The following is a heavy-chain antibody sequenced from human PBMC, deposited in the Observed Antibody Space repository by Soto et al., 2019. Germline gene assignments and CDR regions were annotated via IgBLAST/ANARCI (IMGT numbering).Heavy chain of an antibody. CDR2: VYHTGDT. D-gene: IGHD2-21*02. Sequence: SETLSLTCGVSGSTVASSRWWSWVRQSPGRGLEWIGNVYHTGDTNFNPSLQSRVTFSVDKSNNQFSLRLTSVTAADTAVYFCAREIVTAGGNNYFDPWGPGTLVTVSS. J-gene: IGHJ5*02. CDR1: GSTVASSRW. V-gene: IGHV4-4*02. CDR3: AREIVTAGGNNYFDP.